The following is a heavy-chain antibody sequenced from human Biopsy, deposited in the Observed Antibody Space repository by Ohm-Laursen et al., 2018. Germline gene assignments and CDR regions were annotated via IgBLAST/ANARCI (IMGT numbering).Heavy chain of an antibody. Sequence: SLRLSCSASEFIFSRFWMYWVRHAPGKGLVWVSRINSDGSSTNYADAVKGRFTISRDNAKNTVFPQMNSLRAEDTAVYYCTRAEAGSGSLLYFDYWGQGTLVTVSS. CDR1: EFIFSRFW. V-gene: IGHV3-74*01. D-gene: IGHD3-10*01. CDR3: TRAEAGSGSLLYFDY. CDR2: INSDGSST. J-gene: IGHJ4*02.